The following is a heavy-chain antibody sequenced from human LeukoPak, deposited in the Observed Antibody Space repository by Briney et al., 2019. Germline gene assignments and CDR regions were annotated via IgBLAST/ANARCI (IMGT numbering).Heavy chain of an antibody. CDR1: GFTFRSYA. CDR2: ISSSSSYI. CDR3: ARGQYYYDSSGYMASDY. Sequence: GGSLRLSCAASGFTFRSYAMNWVRQAPGKGLEWVSSISSSSSYIYYADSVKGRFTISRDNAKNSLYLQMNSLRAEDTALYYCARGQYYYDSSGYMASDYWGQGTLVTVSS. D-gene: IGHD3-22*01. J-gene: IGHJ4*02. V-gene: IGHV3-21*04.